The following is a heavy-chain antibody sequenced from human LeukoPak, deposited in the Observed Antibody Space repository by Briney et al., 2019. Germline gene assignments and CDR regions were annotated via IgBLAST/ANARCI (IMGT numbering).Heavy chain of an antibody. J-gene: IGHJ6*03. V-gene: IGHV4-39*01. D-gene: IGHD1/OR15-1a*01. CDR2: IYYSGST. CDR3: ARQVTGTRYYYYYYMDV. Sequence: SETLSLTCTVSGGSISSSSYYWGWIRQPPGKGLEWIGSIYYSGSTYYNPSLKSRVTISVDTSKNQFSLKLSSVTAADTAVYYCARQVTGTRYYYYYYMDVWGKGITVTVSS. CDR1: GGSISSSSYY.